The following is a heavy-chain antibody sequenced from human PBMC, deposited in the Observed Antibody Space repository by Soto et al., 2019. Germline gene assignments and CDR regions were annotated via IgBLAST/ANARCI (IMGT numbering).Heavy chain of an antibody. Sequence: QITLKESGPTLVKPTQTLTLTCTFSGFSLSTRGVGVGWIRQPPGKALEWLALIYWDGFKHYSPSLESRLTIREDTDKNQVVLTMTNMDPVDTANYYGAHKGGGDRILDYWGQGTLVTVSS. V-gene: IGHV2-5*02. J-gene: IGHJ4*02. D-gene: IGHD3-16*01. CDR1: GFSLSTRGVG. CDR3: AHKGGGDRILDY. CDR2: IYWDGFK.